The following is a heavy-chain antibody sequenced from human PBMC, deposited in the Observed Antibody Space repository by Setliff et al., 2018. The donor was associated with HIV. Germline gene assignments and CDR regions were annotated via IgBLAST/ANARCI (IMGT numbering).Heavy chain of an antibody. CDR2: VSYDGTT. D-gene: IGHD3-10*01. J-gene: IGHJ4*02. V-gene: IGHV4-39*01. Sequence: SETLSLTCTIFGDSISSSYYSWSWIRQSPGKGLHWIGTVSYDGTTYYNPALDSRVSISVEASRIQFSLNLTSVTASDTAFYFCARHAFNGGWFGQVLLPYFDNLGRGILVTVSS. CDR1: GDSISSSYYS. CDR3: ARHAFNGGWFGQVLLPYFDN.